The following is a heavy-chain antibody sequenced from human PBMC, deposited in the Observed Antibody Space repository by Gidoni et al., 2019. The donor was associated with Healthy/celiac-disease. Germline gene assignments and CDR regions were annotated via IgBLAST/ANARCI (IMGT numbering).Heavy chain of an antibody. CDR1: GGTFSSYA. V-gene: IGHV1-69*01. J-gene: IGHJ3*02. CDR3: ARVECSGGSCFQIAAFDI. D-gene: IGHD2-15*01. CDR2: IIPIFGTA. Sequence: QVQLVQSGAEVKKPGSSVKVSCKASGGTFSSYAISWVRQAPGQGLEWMGGIIPIFGTANYAQKFQGRVTITADESTSTAYMELSSLRSEDTAVYYCARVECSGGSCFQIAAFDIWGQGTMVTVSS.